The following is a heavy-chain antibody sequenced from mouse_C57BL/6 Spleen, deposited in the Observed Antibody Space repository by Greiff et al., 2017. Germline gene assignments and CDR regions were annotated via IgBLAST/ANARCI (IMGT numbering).Heavy chain of an antibody. J-gene: IGHJ3*01. V-gene: IGHV1-55*01. CDR3: ARSPYYSNYEGLFAY. CDR2: IYPGSGST. D-gene: IGHD2-5*01. CDR1: GYTFTSYW. Sequence: QVHVKQPGAELVKPGASVKMSCKASGYTFTSYWITWVKQRPGQGLEWIGDIYPGSGSTNYNEKFKSKATLTVDTSSSTAYMQLSSLTSEDSAVYYCARSPYYSNYEGLFAYWGQGTLVTVSA.